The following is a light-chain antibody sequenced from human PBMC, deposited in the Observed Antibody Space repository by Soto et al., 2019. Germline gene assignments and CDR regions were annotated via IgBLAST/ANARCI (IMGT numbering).Light chain of an antibody. V-gene: IGKV1-39*01. CDR1: ETISHY. CDR2: GAS. J-gene: IGKJ4*01. CDR3: QQSSSASLT. Sequence: IHMTQSPSSLSASVGDRVTLTCRASETISHYLNWYQQKPGKAPKLLIYGASKLQSGVPSRFSGSGSGKDSALPITTLQSEEFATYYCQQSSSASLTFGSATTVEVK.